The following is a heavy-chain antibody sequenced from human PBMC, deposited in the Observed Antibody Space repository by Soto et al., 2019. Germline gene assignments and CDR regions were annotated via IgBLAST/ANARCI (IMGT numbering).Heavy chain of an antibody. D-gene: IGHD3-9*01. CDR1: GFTFSSFA. V-gene: IGHV3-23*01. CDR3: AKDYRHHILTGYYRWFDP. J-gene: IGHJ5*02. CDR2: ISGSGGDT. Sequence: GGSLRLSCAASGFTFSSFAMSWVRQAPGKGLEWVSAISGSGGDTYYADSVKGRFTISRDNSKNTLYLQMNSLRAEDTAVYHCAKDYRHHILTGYYRWFDPWGQGTLVTVSS.